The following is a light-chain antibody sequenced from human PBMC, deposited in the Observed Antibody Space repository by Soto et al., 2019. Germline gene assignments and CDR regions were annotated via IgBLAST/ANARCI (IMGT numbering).Light chain of an antibody. J-gene: IGLJ2*01. CDR2: DTT. CDR1: HSDIGAGYG. CDR3: QSFDSSRIGLL. V-gene: IGLV1-40*01. Sequence: QSVLTQPPSVTGAPGQRVTISCTGSHSDIGAGYGVHWYQQFPHSAPKLLIYDTTNRPSGVPDRFSGSRSGTSASLAITGLHDEDEADYYCQSFDSSRIGLLFGGGTKLTVL.